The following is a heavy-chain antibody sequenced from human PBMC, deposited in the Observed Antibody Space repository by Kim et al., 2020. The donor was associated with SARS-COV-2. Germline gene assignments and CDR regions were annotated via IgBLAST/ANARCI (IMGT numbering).Heavy chain of an antibody. V-gene: IGHV4-39*01. CDR1: GGSISSSSYY. CDR2: IYYSGST. CDR3: ARQQDTAMVTWIDY. Sequence: SETLSFTCTVSGGSISSSSYYWGWIRQPPGKGLEWIGSIYYSGSTYYNPSLKSRVTISVDTSKNQFSLKLSSVTAADTAVYYCARQQDTAMVTWIDYWGQGTLVTVSS. J-gene: IGHJ4*02. D-gene: IGHD5-18*01.